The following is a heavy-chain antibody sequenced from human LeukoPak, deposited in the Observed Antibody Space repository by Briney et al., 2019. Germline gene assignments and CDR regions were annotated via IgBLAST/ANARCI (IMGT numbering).Heavy chain of an antibody. CDR2: IYYTGST. D-gene: IGHD6-6*01. Sequence: SETLSLTCTVSGGSISSYYWSWIRQPPGKGLEWIRYIYYTGSTNYSPSLKSRVTISVDTSKNQFSLRLSSVTAADTAIYYCARDKRDSSSFDYWGQGTLVTVSS. CDR3: ARDKRDSSSFDY. CDR1: GGSISSYY. J-gene: IGHJ4*02. V-gene: IGHV4-59*01.